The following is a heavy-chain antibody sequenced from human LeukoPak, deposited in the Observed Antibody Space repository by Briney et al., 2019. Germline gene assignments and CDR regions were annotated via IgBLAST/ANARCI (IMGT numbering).Heavy chain of an antibody. V-gene: IGHV3-23*01. CDR2: ISGSGGST. J-gene: IGHJ4*02. CDR3: GGVDRYYFDY. CDR1: GFTFSSYA. D-gene: IGHD2-15*01. Sequence: GGSLRLSCAASGFTFSSYAMSWVRQAPGKGLEWVSAISGSGGSTYYADSVKGRYTISRDNSKNTLYLQMNSLRAEDTAVYYCGGVDRYYFDYWGQGTLVTVSS.